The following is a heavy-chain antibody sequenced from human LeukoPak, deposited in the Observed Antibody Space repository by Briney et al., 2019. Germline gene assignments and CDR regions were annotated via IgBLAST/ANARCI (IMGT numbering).Heavy chain of an antibody. J-gene: IGHJ3*02. D-gene: IGHD3-16*01. CDR2: IYYSGST. Sequence: SETLSLTCTVSGGSISSYYWSWIRQPPGKGLEWIGYIYYSGSTNYNPSLKSRVTISVDTSKNQFSLKLSSVTAADTAVYYCARKGEEAFDIWGQGTMVTVSS. CDR1: GGSISSYY. V-gene: IGHV4-59*01. CDR3: ARKGEEAFDI.